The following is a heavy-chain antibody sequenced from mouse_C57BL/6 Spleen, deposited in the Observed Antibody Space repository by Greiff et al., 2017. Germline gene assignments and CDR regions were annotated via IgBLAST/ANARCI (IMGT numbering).Heavy chain of an antibody. Sequence: QVQLQQPGAELVKPGASVKLSCKASGYTFTSYWMHWVKQRPGQGLEWIGMIHPNSGSTNYNEKFNSKATLTVDKSSSTAYMQLSSLTSEDSAVYYCASLYYDYDGFAYWGQGTLVTVSA. CDR2: IHPNSGST. J-gene: IGHJ3*01. CDR1: GYTFTSYW. CDR3: ASLYYDYDGFAY. V-gene: IGHV1-64*01. D-gene: IGHD2-4*01.